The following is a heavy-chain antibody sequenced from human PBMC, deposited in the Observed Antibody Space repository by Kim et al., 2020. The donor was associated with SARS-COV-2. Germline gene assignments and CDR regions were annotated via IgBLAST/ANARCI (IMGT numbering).Heavy chain of an antibody. CDR3: ARQRYLYWLDP. J-gene: IGHJ5*02. CDR2: IYYSGNT. Sequence: SETLSLTCIVSGGSISRSSDYWGWIRQPPGKGLEWIGTIYYSGNTYYNPSLKSRVTISVDTSRNQFSLKLTSVTAADTAVYYCARQRYLYWLDPWGQGTLVTVSS. V-gene: IGHV4-39*01. CDR1: GGSISRSSDY. D-gene: IGHD1-1*01.